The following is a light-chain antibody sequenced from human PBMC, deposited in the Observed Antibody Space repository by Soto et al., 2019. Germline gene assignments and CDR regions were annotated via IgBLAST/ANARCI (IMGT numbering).Light chain of an antibody. CDR3: TSWTTSTTMI. Sequence: QSVLTQPASVSGSPGQSITISCTGTSSDIGAYNFVSWYQQHPGKAPKLMLYDVNLRPAGVSNRFSGSKSGNTASLTISGRQAEDEADYYCTSWTTSTTMIFGGGTQLTVL. J-gene: IGLJ2*01. V-gene: IGLV2-14*03. CDR2: DVN. CDR1: SSDIGAYNF.